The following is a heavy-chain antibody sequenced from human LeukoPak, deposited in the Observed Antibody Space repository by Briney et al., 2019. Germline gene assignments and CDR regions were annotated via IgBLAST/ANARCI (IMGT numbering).Heavy chain of an antibody. J-gene: IGHJ4*02. D-gene: IGHD3-3*01. CDR2: IKGKTDGGTT. CDR3: TRRVGFLEWLGFDY. Sequence: GGSLRLSCAASGFTFSNAWMSWVRQAPGKGLEWGGRIKGKTDGGTTDYAAPVKGRFTISRDDSKNTLYLQMNSLKTEDTAVYYCTRRVGFLEWLGFDYWGQGTLVTVSS. CDR1: GFTFSNAW. V-gene: IGHV3-15*01.